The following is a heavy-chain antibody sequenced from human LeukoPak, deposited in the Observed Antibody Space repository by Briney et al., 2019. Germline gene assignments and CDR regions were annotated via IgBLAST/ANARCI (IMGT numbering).Heavy chain of an antibody. J-gene: IGHJ5*02. CDR1: GYIFSGYY. CDR2: INPNSGAT. Sequence: ASVKVSCKASGYIFSGYYMHWVRQAPGQGLEWMGRINPNSGATNYAQKFQGRVTVTRDTAINTAYMELTSLRSDDTAVYYCARALLDSGSYSNNWFDPWGQGTQVTVSS. D-gene: IGHD3-10*01. CDR3: ARALLDSGSYSNNWFDP. V-gene: IGHV1-2*06.